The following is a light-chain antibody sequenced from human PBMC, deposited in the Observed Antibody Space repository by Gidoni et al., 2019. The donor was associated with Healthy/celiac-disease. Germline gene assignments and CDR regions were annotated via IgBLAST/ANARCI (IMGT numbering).Light chain of an antibody. CDR2: AAS. Sequence: DIQMTQSPSSLSASVGDRVTITCRASQSISSYFNWYQQKPGKAPKLLIYAASSLQSGVPSRFSGSGSGTEFTLTISSLQPEDFATYYCQQSYSTPDTFGQGTKLEIK. V-gene: IGKV1-39*01. CDR3: QQSYSTPDT. CDR1: QSISSY. J-gene: IGKJ2*01.